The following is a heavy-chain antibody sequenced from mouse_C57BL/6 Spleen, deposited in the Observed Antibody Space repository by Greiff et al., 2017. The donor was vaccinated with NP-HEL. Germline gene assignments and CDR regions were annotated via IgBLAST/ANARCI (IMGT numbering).Heavy chain of an antibody. Sequence: EVQLQQSGTVLARPGASVKMSCKTSGYTFTSYWMHWVKQRPGQGLEWIGAIYPGNSDTSYNQKFKGKAKLTAVTSASTAYMELSSLTNEDSAVYYCTRSSYTSNAMDYWGQGTSVTVSS. D-gene: IGHD2-12*01. V-gene: IGHV1-5*01. CDR2: IYPGNSDT. J-gene: IGHJ4*01. CDR1: GYTFTSYW. CDR3: TRSSYTSNAMDY.